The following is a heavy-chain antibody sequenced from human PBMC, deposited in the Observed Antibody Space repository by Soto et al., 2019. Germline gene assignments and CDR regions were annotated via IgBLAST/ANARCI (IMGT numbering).Heavy chain of an antibody. CDR2: IWYDGSNK. D-gene: IGHD1-1*01. CDR3: ARDTITTYYYYGMDV. CDR1: GFTFSSYG. J-gene: IGHJ6*02. V-gene: IGHV3-33*01. Sequence: GGSLRLSCAASGFTFSSYGMHWVRQAPGKGLEWVAVIWYDGSNKYYADSVKGRFTISRDNSKNTLYLQMNSLRAEDTAVYHCARDTITTYYYYGMDVWGQGTTVTVSS.